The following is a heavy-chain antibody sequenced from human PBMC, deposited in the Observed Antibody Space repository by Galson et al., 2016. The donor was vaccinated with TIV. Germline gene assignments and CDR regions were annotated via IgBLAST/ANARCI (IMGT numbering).Heavy chain of an antibody. V-gene: IGHV3-23*01. CDR1: GFAFSSYA. D-gene: IGHD1/OR15-1a*01. CDR2: ISASGDLI. Sequence: SLRLSCAGSGFAFSSYAMTWIRQAPGKGLERVSFISASGDLIHYPDSVKGRFTVSRDNSKSSLFLQMDSLRVEDTATYYCVKMIGTTAYDYWGQGTPVSVSS. CDR3: VKMIGTTAYDY. J-gene: IGHJ4*02.